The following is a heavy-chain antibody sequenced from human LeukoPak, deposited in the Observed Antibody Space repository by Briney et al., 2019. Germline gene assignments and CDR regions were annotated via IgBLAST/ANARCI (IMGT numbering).Heavy chain of an antibody. J-gene: IGHJ4*02. CDR2: IYSGGST. V-gene: IGHV3-53*05. D-gene: IGHD3-9*01. CDR3: ASPYYDILTGYGLDYFDY. Sequence: GGSLRLSCAASGFTVSSNYMSWVRQAPGKGLEWVSVIYSGGSTYYADSVKGRFTISRDNSKNTLYLQMNSLRAEDTAVYYCASPYYDILTGYGLDYFDYWGQGTLVTVSS. CDR1: GFTVSSNY.